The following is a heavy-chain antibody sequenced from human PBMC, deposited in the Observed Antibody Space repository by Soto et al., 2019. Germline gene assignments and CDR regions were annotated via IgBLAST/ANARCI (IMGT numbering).Heavy chain of an antibody. Sequence: SETLSLTCAVYGGSFSGYYWSWIRQPPGKGLEWIGEINHSGSTNYNPSLKNRVTISVDTSKNQFSLKLSSVTAADTAVYYCARGGIAARPNHYYGMDVWGQGTTVTVSS. J-gene: IGHJ6*02. CDR3: ARGGIAARPNHYYGMDV. CDR2: INHSGST. D-gene: IGHD6-6*01. V-gene: IGHV4-34*01. CDR1: GGSFSGYY.